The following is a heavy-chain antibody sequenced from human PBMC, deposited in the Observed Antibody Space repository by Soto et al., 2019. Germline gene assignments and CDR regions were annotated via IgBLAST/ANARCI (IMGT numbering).Heavy chain of an antibody. J-gene: IGHJ6*02. CDR3: ARAGYSSSWFYYYGMDI. CDR1: GGSFSGYY. CDR2: INHSGST. D-gene: IGHD6-13*01. Sequence: SSETLSLTCAVYGGSFSGYYWSWIRQPPGKGLEWIGEINHSGSTNYNPSLKSRVTISVDTSKNQFSLKLSSVTAADTAVYYCARAGYSSSWFYYYGMDIWGQGTTVTVSS. V-gene: IGHV4-34*01.